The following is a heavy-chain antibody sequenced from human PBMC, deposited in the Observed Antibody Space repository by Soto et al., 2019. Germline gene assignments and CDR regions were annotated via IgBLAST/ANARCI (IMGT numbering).Heavy chain of an antibody. CDR2: ISSSSSYT. V-gene: IGHV3-11*06. Sequence: QVQLVESGGGLVKPGGSLRLSCAASGFTFSDYYMSWIRQAPGKGLEWVSYISSSSSYTNYADSVKGRFTISRDNAKNSLYLQMNSLRAEDTAVYYCERVGYCSGGSCYGAFDIWGQGTMVTVSS. J-gene: IGHJ3*02. D-gene: IGHD2-15*01. CDR1: GFTFSDYY. CDR3: ERVGYCSGGSCYGAFDI.